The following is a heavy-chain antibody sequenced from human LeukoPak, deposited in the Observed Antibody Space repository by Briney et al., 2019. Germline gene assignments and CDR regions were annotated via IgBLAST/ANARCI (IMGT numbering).Heavy chain of an antibody. CDR3: AREIMIVVVITVNWFDP. CDR1: GGSFSGYY. Sequence: SETLSLTCAVYGGSFSGYYWSWIRQPPGKGLEWIGEINHSGSTNYNPSLKSRVTISVDTSKNQFSLKLSSVTAADTAVYYCAREIMIVVVITVNWFDPWGQGTLVTVSS. D-gene: IGHD3-22*01. V-gene: IGHV4-34*01. CDR2: INHSGST. J-gene: IGHJ5*02.